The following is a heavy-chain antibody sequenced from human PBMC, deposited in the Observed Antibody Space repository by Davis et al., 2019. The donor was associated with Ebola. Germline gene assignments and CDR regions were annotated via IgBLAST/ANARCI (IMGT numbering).Heavy chain of an antibody. D-gene: IGHD1-1*01. J-gene: IGHJ4*02. Sequence: GGSLRLSCLASGFDFKTYAINWLRQALEKRLEWVSSISGSGERTYYADSVEGRFTISRDNSENTVYLQMNSLRVEDTAIYYCARDPHVYTWNAHPTWDQWGQGTLVTVSS. CDR3: ARDPHVYTWNAHPTWDQ. CDR1: GFDFKTYA. CDR2: ISGSGERT. V-gene: IGHV3-23*01.